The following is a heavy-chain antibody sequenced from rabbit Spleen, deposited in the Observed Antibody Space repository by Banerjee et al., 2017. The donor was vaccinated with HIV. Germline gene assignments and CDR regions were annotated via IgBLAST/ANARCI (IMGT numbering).Heavy chain of an antibody. D-gene: IGHD1-1*01. CDR2: INASTGKP. CDR3: ARDLVGVIGWNFYL. J-gene: IGHJ4*01. V-gene: IGHV1S45*01. CDR1: GVSLNDKDV. Sequence: EQLEESGGGVVKTEGSLTLTCKASGVSLNDKDVLCWVSQAPGKGLEWIACINASTGKPVYATWASGRFTISRTSSTTVTLRMTSPTAADRATYFCARDLVGVIGWNFYLWGPGTLVTVS.